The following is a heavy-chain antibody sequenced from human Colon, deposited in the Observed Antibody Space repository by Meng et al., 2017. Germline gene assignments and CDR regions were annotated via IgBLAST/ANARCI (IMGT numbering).Heavy chain of an antibody. J-gene: IGHJ4*02. CDR2: ISYTGNT. CDR3: ARGVGAFV. V-gene: IGHV4-59*01. D-gene: IGHD1-26*01. Sequence: GSLRLSCTVSGGSISGYMWSWIRQPPGKGLEWLGYISYTGNTNHNPSLRGRVTMSVDTSKNQFSLTLTSVTAADTAVYYCARGVGAFVWGQGTLVTVSS. CDR1: GGSISGYM.